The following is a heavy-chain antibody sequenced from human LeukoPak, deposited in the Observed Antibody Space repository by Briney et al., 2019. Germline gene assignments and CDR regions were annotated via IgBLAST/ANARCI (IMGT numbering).Heavy chain of an antibody. CDR1: GFPFSNYW. V-gene: IGHV3-7*01. J-gene: IGHJ5*02. D-gene: IGHD6-19*01. Sequence: GGSLRLSCVASGFPFSNYWMTWVRQAPGKRLEWVANMKEDGTDKYYVDSVKGRFTISRDNARELLFLQMNSLRAEDTAVYYCARIRPSDGSAWDTGRGWFDPWGQGTLVAASS. CDR2: MKEDGTDK. CDR3: ARIRPSDGSAWDTGRGWFDP.